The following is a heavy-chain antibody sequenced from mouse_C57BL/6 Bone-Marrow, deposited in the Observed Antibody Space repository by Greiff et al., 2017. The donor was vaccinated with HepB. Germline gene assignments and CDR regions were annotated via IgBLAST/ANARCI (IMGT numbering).Heavy chain of an antibody. J-gene: IGHJ3*01. CDR2: IWGVGST. CDR3: ATYYDAAWFAY. Sequence: VQLQQSGPGLVAPSQSLSITCTVSGFSLTSYGVDWVRQSPGKGLEWLGVIWGVGSTNYNSALKSRLSISKDNSKSQVFLKMNSLQTDDTAMDYCATYYDAAWFAYWGQGTLVTVSA. V-gene: IGHV2-6*01. D-gene: IGHD2-4*01. CDR1: GFSLTSYG.